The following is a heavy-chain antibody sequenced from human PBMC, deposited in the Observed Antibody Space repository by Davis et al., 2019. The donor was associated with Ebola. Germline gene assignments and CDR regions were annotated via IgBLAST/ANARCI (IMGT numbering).Heavy chain of an antibody. V-gene: IGHV1-69*04. CDR2: IIPILGIA. CDR1: GYTFTGYY. D-gene: IGHD4-11*01. Sequence: SVKVSCKASGYTFTGYYMHWVRQAPGQGLEWMGRIIPILGIANYAQKFQGRVTITADKSTSTAYMELSSLRSEDTAVYYCAREGYSNYSSGMDVWGQGTTVTVSS. J-gene: IGHJ6*02. CDR3: AREGYSNYSSGMDV.